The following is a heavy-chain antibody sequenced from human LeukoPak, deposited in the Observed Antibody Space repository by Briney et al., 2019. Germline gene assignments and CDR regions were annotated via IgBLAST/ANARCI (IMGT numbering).Heavy chain of an antibody. CDR1: GFIVSSSY. CDR3: ARESGSGGWGGFDY. CDR2: LYSGGNT. J-gene: IGHJ4*02. V-gene: IGHV3-53*04. Sequence: GGSLRLSCAASGFIVSSSYMNWVRQAPGKGLEWVSVLYSGGNTYYADSVRGRFTISRHNSNNTLYLQMNSLRAEDTAVYYCARESGSGGWGGFDYWGQGTLVTVSS. D-gene: IGHD6-19*01.